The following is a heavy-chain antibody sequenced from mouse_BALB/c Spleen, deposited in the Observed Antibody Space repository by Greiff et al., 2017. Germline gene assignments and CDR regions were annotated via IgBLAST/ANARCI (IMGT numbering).Heavy chain of an antibody. Sequence: VQLQQSGAELARPGASVKMSCKASGYTFTSYTMHWVKQRPGQGLEWIGYINPSSGYTNYNQKFKDKATLTADKSSSTAYMQLSSLTSEDSAVYYGARSIPYYAMDYWGQGTSVTVSS. CDR2: INPSSGYT. CDR3: ARSIPYYAMDY. J-gene: IGHJ4*01. CDR1: GYTFTSYT. V-gene: IGHV1-4*01.